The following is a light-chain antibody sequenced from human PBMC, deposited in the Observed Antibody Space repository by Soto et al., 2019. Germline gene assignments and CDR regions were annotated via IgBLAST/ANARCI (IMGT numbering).Light chain of an antibody. CDR1: QSVSNN. Sequence: EIVMTQSPATLSVSPGERATLSCRASQSVSNNLAWYQKKPGQAPRRLIYGASTRATGIPARFSGSGSGPEFTLTISSQPSEDFAFYYCPQYNNWWTFGPGTRVDIK. CDR3: PQYNNWWT. J-gene: IGKJ1*01. V-gene: IGKV3-15*01. CDR2: GAS.